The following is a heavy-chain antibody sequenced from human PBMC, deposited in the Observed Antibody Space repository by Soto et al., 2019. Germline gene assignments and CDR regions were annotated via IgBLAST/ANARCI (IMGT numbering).Heavy chain of an antibody. J-gene: IGHJ4*02. V-gene: IGHV3-23*01. Sequence: PGGSLRLSCAASVFTFSSYAMSWVRQAPGKGLEWVSAISGSGGSTYYADSVKGRFAISRDNSKNTLYLQMNSLRAEDTAVYYCAKDLKDYYGSGDPLDYWGQGTLVTVSS. CDR3: AKDLKDYYGSGDPLDY. CDR2: ISGSGGST. D-gene: IGHD3-10*01. CDR1: VFTFSSYA.